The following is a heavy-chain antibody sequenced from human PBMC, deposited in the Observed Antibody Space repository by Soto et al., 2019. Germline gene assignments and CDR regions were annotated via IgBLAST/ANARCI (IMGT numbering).Heavy chain of an antibody. J-gene: IGHJ4*02. CDR3: AREGRVATFDY. CDR2: IYNSGNT. V-gene: IGHV4-61*01. Sequence: SETLSLTCNVPGGSVSSGSYFWSWIRQPPGKGLEWIGYIYNSGNTKYNPSLKSRVTISADTSKNQFSLKLSSVTAADTAVYYCAREGRVATFDYWGQGSLVTVSS. D-gene: IGHD5-12*01. CDR1: GGSVSSGSYF.